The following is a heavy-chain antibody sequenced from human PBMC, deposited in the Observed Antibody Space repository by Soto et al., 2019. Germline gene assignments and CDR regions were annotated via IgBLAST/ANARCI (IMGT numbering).Heavy chain of an antibody. V-gene: IGHV3-30*18. CDR2: LSFDGITK. Sequence: GGSLRLSCAASGFSFSSFGMHWVRQAPGKGLEWVAGLSFDGITKHYADSVKGRFTISRDNSKNTMYLQMNSLRPEDTSIYYCAKDGAWELLPAYGMDVWRPRTTVTVSS. CDR3: AKDGAWELLPAYGMDV. J-gene: IGHJ6*01. CDR1: GFSFSSFG. D-gene: IGHD1-26*01.